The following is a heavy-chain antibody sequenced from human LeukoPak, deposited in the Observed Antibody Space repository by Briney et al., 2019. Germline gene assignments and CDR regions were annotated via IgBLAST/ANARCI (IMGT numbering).Heavy chain of an antibody. V-gene: IGHV4-4*07. CDR1: GGSISSYY. CDR2: IYTSGST. J-gene: IGHJ1*01. D-gene: IGHD3-22*01. Sequence: SETLSLTCTVSGGSISSYYWSWIRQPAGKGLEWIGRIYTSGSTNYNPSLKSRVTMSVDTSKNQFSLKLSSVTAVDTAVYYCASGEYYYDSSAFQHWGQGTLVTVSS. CDR3: ASGEYYYDSSAFQH.